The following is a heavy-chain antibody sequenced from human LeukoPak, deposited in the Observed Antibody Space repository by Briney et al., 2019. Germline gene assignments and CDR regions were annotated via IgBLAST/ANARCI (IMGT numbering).Heavy chain of an antibody. D-gene: IGHD2-15*01. CDR3: AKCSSGGSCYRYGMEV. CDR1: GFTFSSYA. V-gene: IGHV3-23*01. J-gene: IGHJ6*02. CDR2: SSSGGNT. Sequence: GGSLRLSCEASGFTFSSYAMSWVRQAPGKGLEWVSVSSSGGNTNYADSVKGRFTSSRDKSKNTLYLQMISLRAEDTALYYCAKCSSGGSCYRYGMEVWGQGTTVTVSS.